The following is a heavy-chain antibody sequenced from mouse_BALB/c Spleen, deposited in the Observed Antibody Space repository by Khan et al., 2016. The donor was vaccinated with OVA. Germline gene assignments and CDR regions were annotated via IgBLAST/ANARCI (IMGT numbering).Heavy chain of an antibody. Sequence: EVELVESGGGLVKPGGSLKLSCSASGFTFSSYAMSWVRQTPEKRLELVATISSGGHYTFYPDSVKGRFTIYRDNDRNTQYMQMSRLRSEDTAMYYCSRSLFVYYSMYYCAQGTSVTVSS. CDR1: GFTFSSYA. CDR2: ISSGGHYT. CDR3: SRSLFVYYSMYY. V-gene: IGHV5-9-3*01. J-gene: IGHJ4*01.